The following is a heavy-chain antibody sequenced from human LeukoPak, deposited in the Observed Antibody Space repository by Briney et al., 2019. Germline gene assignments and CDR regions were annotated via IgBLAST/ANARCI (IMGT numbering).Heavy chain of an antibody. D-gene: IGHD6-13*01. CDR3: AKSMYSSSWIDFDY. CDR1: GFTFSSYT. CDR2: ISSSSNYI. J-gene: IGHJ4*02. Sequence: GGSLRLSCAASGFTFSSYTMNWVRQAPGKGLEWVSSISSSSNYIYYADSVKGRFTISRDNSKNTLYLQMNSLRAEDTAVYYCAKSMYSSSWIDFDYWGQGTLVTVSS. V-gene: IGHV3-21*01.